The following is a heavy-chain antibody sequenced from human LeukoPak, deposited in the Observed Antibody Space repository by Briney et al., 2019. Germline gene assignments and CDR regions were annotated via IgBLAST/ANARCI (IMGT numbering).Heavy chain of an antibody. V-gene: IGHV1-8*03. CDR2: MNPNSGNK. J-gene: IGHJ4*02. Sequence: ASVKVSCKASGYTFTSYDINWVRQATGQGLEWMGWMNPNSGNKGYAQKFQGRVTITRNTSISTAYMELSSLRSEDTAVYYCARAGDFWSGYYLVDYWGQGTLVTVSS. D-gene: IGHD3-3*01. CDR1: GYTFTSYD. CDR3: ARAGDFWSGYYLVDY.